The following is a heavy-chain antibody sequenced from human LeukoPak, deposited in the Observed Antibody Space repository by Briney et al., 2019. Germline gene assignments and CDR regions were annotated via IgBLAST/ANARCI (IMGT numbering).Heavy chain of an antibody. V-gene: IGHV1-69*13. CDR1: GGTFSSYA. CDR3: AREGPGEQQLVTH. CDR2: IIPIFGTA. Sequence: GASVKVSCKASGGTFSSYAISWVRQAPGQGLEWMGVIIPIFGTANYAQKFQGRVTITADESTSTAYMELSSLRSEDTAVYYCAREGPGEQQLVTHWGQGTLVTVSS. J-gene: IGHJ4*02. D-gene: IGHD6-13*01.